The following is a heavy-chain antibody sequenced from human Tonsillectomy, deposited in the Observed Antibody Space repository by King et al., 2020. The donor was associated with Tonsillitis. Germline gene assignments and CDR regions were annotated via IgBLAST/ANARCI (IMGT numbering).Heavy chain of an antibody. CDR1: GFTFSSYS. D-gene: IGHD3-22*01. CDR2: ISSSSSTI. CDR3: ARAYYYDSSGYYRPDEYFQH. J-gene: IGHJ1*01. Sequence: QLVQSGGGLVQPGGSLRLSCAASGFTFSSYSMNWVRQAPGKGLEWVSYISSSSSTIYYADSVKGRFTISRDNAKNSLYLQMNSLRDEDTAVYYCARAYYYDSSGYYRPDEYFQHWGQGTLVTVSS. V-gene: IGHV3-48*02.